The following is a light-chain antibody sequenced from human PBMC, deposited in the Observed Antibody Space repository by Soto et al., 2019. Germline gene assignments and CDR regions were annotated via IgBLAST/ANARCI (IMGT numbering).Light chain of an antibody. V-gene: IGKV3-20*01. CDR2: QTS. Sequence: VFSQSRGILFLNTWDRATWYCRASQYINTRLAWYQHRPGQAPRLLIYQTSIRAAGIPDRFSGSGSGTDFTLTISRLEPEDFAVYYCQQYGGSPRTSAQPAKV. CDR1: QYINTR. J-gene: IGKJ1*01. CDR3: QQYGGSPRT.